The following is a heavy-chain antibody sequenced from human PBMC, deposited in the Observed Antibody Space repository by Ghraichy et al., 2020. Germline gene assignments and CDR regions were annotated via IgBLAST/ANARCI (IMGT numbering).Heavy chain of an antibody. J-gene: IGHJ4*02. CDR2: IAYSANT. D-gene: IGHD4/OR15-4a*01. CDR3: ANAHSSPGYDYGPFDY. V-gene: IGHV4-39*07. Sequence: SETLSLTCTVSGGSISSDGYYWGWIRQPPGKGLEWLGGIAYSANTYYNPSRKSRVTISIATSQNQLSLNLTSVSAADAAVYYCANAHSSPGYDYGPFDYWGQGTLVTVPS. CDR1: GGSISSDGYY.